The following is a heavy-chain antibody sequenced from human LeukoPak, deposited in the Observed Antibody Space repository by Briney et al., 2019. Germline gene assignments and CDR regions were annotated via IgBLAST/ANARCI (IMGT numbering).Heavy chain of an antibody. D-gene: IGHD6-6*01. CDR1: GFTFSSYG. Sequence: GGSLRLSCAASGFTFSSYGMHWVRQAPGMGLEWVAFIRYDASNKYFADSVKGRFTISRDNSKNTLYLQINSLRAEDTAVYYCLRARPGGYYFDYWGQGTLVTVSS. CDR3: LRARPGGYYFDY. CDR2: IRYDASNK. J-gene: IGHJ4*02. V-gene: IGHV3-30*02.